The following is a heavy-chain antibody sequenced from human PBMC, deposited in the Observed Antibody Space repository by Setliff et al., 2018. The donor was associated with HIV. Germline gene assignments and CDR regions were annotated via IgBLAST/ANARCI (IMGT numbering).Heavy chain of an antibody. CDR2: IYHSGIT. CDR1: GGSISSGGYY. V-gene: IGHV4-31*03. CDR3: ARGIAAAEGYFDY. Sequence: SETLSLTCTVSGGSISSGGYYWSWIRQHPGKGLEWIGYIYHSGITYYNPSLKSRVTISLDTSKNQFSLKLSSVTAAHTAVYYCARGIAAAEGYFDYWGQETLVTVSS. J-gene: IGHJ4*02. D-gene: IGHD6-13*01.